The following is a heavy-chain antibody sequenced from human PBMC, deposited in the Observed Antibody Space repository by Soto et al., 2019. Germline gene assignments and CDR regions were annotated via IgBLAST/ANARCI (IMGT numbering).Heavy chain of an antibody. V-gene: IGHV1-8*01. J-gene: IGHJ6*03. CDR1: GYTFTRYD. CDR2: MNPQTGNT. Sequence: ASVKVYCKASGYTFTRYDITWARQATGQGLEWMGWMNPQTGNTAYAEKFQGRVTMTRSTSINTAYMELSGLRSEDTAVYYCARLSEESSSSNYYYFYMDVWVKGYTVTGSS. D-gene: IGHD6-6*01. CDR3: ARLSEESSSSNYYYFYMDV.